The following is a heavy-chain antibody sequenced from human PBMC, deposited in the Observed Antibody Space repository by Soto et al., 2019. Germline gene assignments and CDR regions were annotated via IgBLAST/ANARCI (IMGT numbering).Heavy chain of an antibody. CDR1: GYSFTSYS. V-gene: IGHV1-3*01. CDR2: INGVNGNT. D-gene: IGHD6-13*01. J-gene: IGHJ6*03. Sequence: ASVKVSCKASGYSFTSYSMHWVRQAPGQRLEWMGWINGVNGNTRYSQNLQGRVTLSRDTSASTVYMELSSLRSEDTAVYYCAIGGGHSSSWHYYYMDVWDKGPTVTVSS. CDR3: AIGGGHSSSWHYYYMDV.